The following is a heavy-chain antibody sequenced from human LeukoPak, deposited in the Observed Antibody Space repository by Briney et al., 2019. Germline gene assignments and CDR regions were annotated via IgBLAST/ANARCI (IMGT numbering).Heavy chain of an antibody. CDR1: GFTFSDYY. CDR2: IKQDGSQK. V-gene: IGHV3-7*01. Sequence: PGGSLRLSCAASGFTFSDYYMSWIRQAPGKGLEWVANIKQDGSQKNYADSVMRRFSISRDNAKSSLYLQMNSLRVEDTAVYYCARGPRTATPPQPGFYYCAMEVWGQGTTVTVSS. D-gene: IGHD1-14*01. J-gene: IGHJ6*02. CDR3: ARGPRTATPPQPGFYYCAMEV.